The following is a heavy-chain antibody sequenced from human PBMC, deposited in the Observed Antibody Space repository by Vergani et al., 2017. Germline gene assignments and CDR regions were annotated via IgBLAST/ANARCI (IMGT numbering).Heavy chain of an antibody. CDR2: IHHSGAT. CDR3: ARMGGYDEGDAFRIGYVDS. Sequence: QVQLQESGPGLVKPSETLSLTCTVSGGSITNNFWRWIRRPPGKGLEWIGYIHHSGATNSKSSLRSRVSISIDTSKSSFSLRLSSVTTADTAMYYCARMGGYDEGDAFRIGYVDSWGPGILVTVSS. J-gene: IGHJ4*02. CDR1: GGSITNNF. V-gene: IGHV4-59*01. D-gene: IGHD3-22*01.